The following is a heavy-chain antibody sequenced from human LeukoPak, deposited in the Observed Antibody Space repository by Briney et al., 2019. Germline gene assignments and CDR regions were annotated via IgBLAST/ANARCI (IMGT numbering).Heavy chain of an antibody. Sequence: TSETLSLTCTVSGGSISSYYWSWIRQPPGKGLEWIGHIYYSGSTNYNPSLKSRGTISADTSKNQFSLKLSSVTAADTAVYYCASSETSSYFDYWGQGTLVTVSS. CDR2: IYYSGST. CDR1: GGSISSYY. J-gene: IGHJ4*02. D-gene: IGHD4-11*01. CDR3: ASSETSSYFDY. V-gene: IGHV4-59*01.